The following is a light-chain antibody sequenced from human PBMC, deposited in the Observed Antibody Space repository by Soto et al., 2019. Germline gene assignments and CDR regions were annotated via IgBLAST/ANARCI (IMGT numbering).Light chain of an antibody. CDR3: SSYTSSGTYV. CDR1: SSDVGGYNY. J-gene: IGLJ1*01. CDR2: DAS. V-gene: IGLV2-14*01. Sequence: QSVLAQPASVSGSPGQSIPISCPGTSSDVGGYNYVSWYQQHPGKAPKVMIYDASNRPSGVSNRFSGSKSGNTASLTISGLQAEDEADYFCSSYTSSGTYVFGTGTKVTVL.